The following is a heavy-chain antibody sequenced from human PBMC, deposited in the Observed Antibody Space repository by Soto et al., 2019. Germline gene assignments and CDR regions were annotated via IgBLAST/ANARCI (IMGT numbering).Heavy chain of an antibody. J-gene: IGHJ4*02. CDR3: ARALNSSGYPFDY. Sequence: GGSLRLSCAASGFTFSSYEMNWVRQAPGKGLEWVSYISSGGSTTDYADSVRGRFTLSRDSAKNSLYLQMNSLRAEDTAVYYCARALNSSGYPFDYWGQGTLVTVSS. V-gene: IGHV3-48*03. CDR2: ISSGGSTT. CDR1: GFTFSSYE. D-gene: IGHD3-22*01.